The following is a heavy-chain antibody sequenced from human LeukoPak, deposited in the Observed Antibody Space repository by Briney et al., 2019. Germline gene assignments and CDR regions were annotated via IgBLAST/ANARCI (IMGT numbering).Heavy chain of an antibody. Sequence: GGSLRLSCAASGFTFSNHWMHWVRQGPGKGLVWVARIGSDGTNIAYADSVKGRFTISRDNAKTSLYLQMNSLRAEDTAVYYCARDLGMTDGDYVSYFDYWGQGTLVTVSS. J-gene: IGHJ4*02. D-gene: IGHD4-17*01. V-gene: IGHV3-74*03. CDR1: GFTFSNHW. CDR3: ARDLGMTDGDYVSYFDY. CDR2: IGSDGTNI.